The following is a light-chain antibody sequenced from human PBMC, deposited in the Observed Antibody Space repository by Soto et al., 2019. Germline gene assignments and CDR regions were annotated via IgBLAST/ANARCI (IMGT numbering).Light chain of an antibody. CDR2: AAS. CDR3: QKYNTAPLT. V-gene: IGKV1-27*01. Sequence: DIQMTQSPSSLSASLGDRVTITCRASQGIGIYLAWFQQRPGKVPKLLIYAASTLQSGVPSRFSGSGSGTDFTLTISSLQPEDVASYYCQKYNTAPLTLGGGTRVEIK. CDR1: QGIGIY. J-gene: IGKJ4*01.